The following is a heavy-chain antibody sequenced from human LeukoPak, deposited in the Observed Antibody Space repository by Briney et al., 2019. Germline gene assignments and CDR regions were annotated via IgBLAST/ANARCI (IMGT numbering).Heavy chain of an antibody. D-gene: IGHD3-22*01. CDR3: AVSGDSSSFDY. CDR1: GGSFSGYY. V-gene: IGHV4-34*01. Sequence: SETLSLTCAVYGGSFSGYYWSWIRQPPEKGLEWIGEINHSGSTNYNPSLKSRVTISVDTSKNQFSLKLSSVTAADTAVYYCAVSGDSSSFDYWGQGTLVTVSS. CDR2: INHSGST. J-gene: IGHJ4*02.